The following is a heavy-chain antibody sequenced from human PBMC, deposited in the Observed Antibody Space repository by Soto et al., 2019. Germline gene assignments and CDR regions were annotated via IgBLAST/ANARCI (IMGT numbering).Heavy chain of an antibody. V-gene: IGHV1-69*01. CDR2: IIPIFGTA. CDR3: ARGGITMVRGVILSFFDY. CDR1: GGTFSSYA. D-gene: IGHD3-10*01. J-gene: IGHJ4*02. Sequence: QVQLVQSGAEVKKPGSSVKVSCKASGGTFSSYAISWVRQASGQGLEWMGGIIPIFGTANYAQKFQGRVTITADESTSTAYMELSSLRSEDTAVYYCARGGITMVRGVILSFFDYWGQGTLVTVSS.